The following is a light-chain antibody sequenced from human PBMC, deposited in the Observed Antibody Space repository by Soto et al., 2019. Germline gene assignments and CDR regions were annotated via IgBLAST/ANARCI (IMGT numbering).Light chain of an antibody. CDR1: QSLLHTNGYTY. Sequence: DIVMTQSPLSLSVTPGEPASISCRSTQSLLHTNGYTYLDWYLQKPEQSPQLMIYLGSNRASGVPDRFSGSGSGTDFTLKISRVEAEDVEVYYCMQALQTPRTFGQGTKVEIK. V-gene: IGKV2-28*01. CDR3: MQALQTPRT. CDR2: LGS. J-gene: IGKJ1*01.